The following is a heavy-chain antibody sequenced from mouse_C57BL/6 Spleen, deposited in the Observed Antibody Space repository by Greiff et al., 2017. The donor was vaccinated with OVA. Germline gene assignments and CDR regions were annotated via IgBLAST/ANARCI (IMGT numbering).Heavy chain of an antibody. CDR3: ASPINYGSSYDAMDC. CDR2: IYPISGNT. D-gene: IGHD1-1*01. J-gene: IGHJ4*01. Sequence: QVQLQQSGAELARPGASVKLSCKASGYTFTSYCISWVKQRTGQGLEWIGEIYPISGNTYYTEKFKGKATLTADKSSSTAYMELRSLTSEDSAVYFCASPINYGSSYDAMDCWGQGTSVTVAS. CDR1: GYTFTSYC. V-gene: IGHV1-81*01.